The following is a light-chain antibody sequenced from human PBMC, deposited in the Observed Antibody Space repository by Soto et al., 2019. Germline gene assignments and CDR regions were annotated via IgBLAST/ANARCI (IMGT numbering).Light chain of an antibody. CDR2: GAS. Sequence: EIVLTQSPGTLSLSPGEKGTLSCRASQSVSISYLAWYQQKPGQAPRLLIYGASSRATGIPDRFSGSGSGTDFTLTISRLEPEDFTVYYCQQYGSSPITFGGGTKVEIK. V-gene: IGKV3-20*01. CDR1: QSVSISY. CDR3: QQYGSSPIT. J-gene: IGKJ4*01.